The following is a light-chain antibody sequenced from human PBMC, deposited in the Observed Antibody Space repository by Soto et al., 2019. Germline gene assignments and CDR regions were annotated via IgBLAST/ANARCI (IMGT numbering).Light chain of an antibody. V-gene: IGKV3-11*01. CDR1: QSVGSS. Sequence: EIVLTQSPATLSLSPGERATLSCRASQSVGSSLAWYQQKLGQAPRLLIYAASDSATGIPGRFSGSGSGTDFTLIISSLEPEDFAFYYCQQGNTWPWTFGQGTKVDIK. CDR2: AAS. CDR3: QQGNTWPWT. J-gene: IGKJ1*01.